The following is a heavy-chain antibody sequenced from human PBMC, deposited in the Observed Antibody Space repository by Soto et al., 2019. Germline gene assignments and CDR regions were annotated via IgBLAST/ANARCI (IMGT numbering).Heavy chain of an antibody. CDR1: GFSLTTSGVG. Sequence: QITLNESGPTVVRPTETLTLTCRFSGFSLTTSGVGVGCIRQSPGKAPEWLALIYWDEDKRYSASLKSRLTITKETSKNQVVLTVSDLDPTDTATYYCAHRVLRAVFGLVTTTAIYFDFWGQGTPVAVSS. CDR2: IYWDEDK. D-gene: IGHD3-3*01. V-gene: IGHV2-5*02. J-gene: IGHJ4*02. CDR3: AHRVLRAVFGLVTTTAIYFDF.